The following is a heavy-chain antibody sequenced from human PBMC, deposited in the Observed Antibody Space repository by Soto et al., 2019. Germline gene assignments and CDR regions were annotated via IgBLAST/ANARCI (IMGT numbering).Heavy chain of an antibody. CDR1: GFTFSSYW. J-gene: IGHJ3*01. Sequence: PGGSLRLSCAASGFTFSSYWMSWVRQAPGKGLEWVAKIKQDESEIYYVDSVKGRFTIFRDNAKNSLYLQMNSLRVEDTAVYYCAAGITFWVLDFWGKGTMVTVSS. V-gene: IGHV3-7*01. D-gene: IGHD3-16*01. CDR3: AAGITFWVLDF. CDR2: IKQDESEI.